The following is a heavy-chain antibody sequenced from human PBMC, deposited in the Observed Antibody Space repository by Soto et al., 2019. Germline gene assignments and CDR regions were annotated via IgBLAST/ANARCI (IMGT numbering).Heavy chain of an antibody. CDR1: GYTFTSYA. V-gene: IGHV1-3*01. Sequence: ASVKVSCKASGYTFTSYAMHWVRHAPGQRLEWMGWINAGNGNTKYSQKFQGRVTITRDTSASTAYMELSSLRSEDTAVYYCARGITGTTPFDYWGQGTLVTVSS. D-gene: IGHD1-7*01. CDR2: INAGNGNT. CDR3: ARGITGTTPFDY. J-gene: IGHJ4*02.